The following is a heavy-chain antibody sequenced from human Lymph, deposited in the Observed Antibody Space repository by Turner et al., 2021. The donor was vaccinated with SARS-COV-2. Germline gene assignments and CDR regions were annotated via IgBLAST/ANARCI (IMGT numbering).Heavy chain of an antibody. D-gene: IGHD2-15*01. V-gene: IGHV1-69*01. CDR3: ARGAAYCSGGSCYRKGFDY. CDR2: IIPIFGTA. Sequence: QVQLVQSGAEVKKPGSSVKVSCKASGGTFSSSAISWVRQAPGQGLEGMGGIIPIFGTANYAQGVQGRVTITADESTSTAYMELRSLRSEDTAVYYCARGAAYCSGGSCYRKGFDYWGQGTPVTVSS. CDR1: GGTFSSSA. J-gene: IGHJ4*02.